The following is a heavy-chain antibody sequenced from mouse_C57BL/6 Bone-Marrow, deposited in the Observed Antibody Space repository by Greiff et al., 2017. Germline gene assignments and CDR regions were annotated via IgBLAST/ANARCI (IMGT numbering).Heavy chain of an antibody. J-gene: IGHJ3*01. CDR2: INPNNGGT. D-gene: IGHD2-4*01. V-gene: IGHV1-26*01. CDR3: ARWDDYEAY. CDR1: GYTFTDYY. Sequence: VQLQQSGPELVKPGASVKISCKASGYTFTDYYMNWVKQSHGKSLEWIGDINPNNGGTSYNQKFKGKATLTVDKSSSTAYMELRSLTSEDSAVYYCARWDDYEAYWGQGTLVTVSA.